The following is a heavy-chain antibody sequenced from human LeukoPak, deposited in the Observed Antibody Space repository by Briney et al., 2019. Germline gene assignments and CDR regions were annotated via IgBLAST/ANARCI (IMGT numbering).Heavy chain of an antibody. CDR2: IYTSGST. CDR3: ARAVRIGGWPFYFDY. J-gene: IGHJ4*02. Sequence: SETLSLTCTVSGGSISSYYWSWIRQPAGKGLEWIGRIYTSGSTNYNPSLKSRVTMSVDTSKNQFSLKLSSVTAADTAVYYCARAVRIGGWPFYFDYWGQRTLVTVSS. D-gene: IGHD3-3*01. V-gene: IGHV4-4*07. CDR1: GGSISSYY.